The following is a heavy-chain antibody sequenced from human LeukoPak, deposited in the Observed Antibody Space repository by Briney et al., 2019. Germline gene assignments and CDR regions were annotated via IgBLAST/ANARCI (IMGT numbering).Heavy chain of an antibody. D-gene: IGHD5-12*01. V-gene: IGHV4-59*01. Sequence: SETLSLTCTVSGGSISSYYLSWVRQPPGRGLEWIGYIYYSGRTNYNPSLKSRVTISVDPSKNQFSLKLSSVTAADTAVYYCARGATSSYYYYYYGMVVWGQGTTVTVSS. J-gene: IGHJ6*02. CDR2: IYYSGRT. CDR1: GGSISSYY. CDR3: ARGATSSYYYYYYGMVV.